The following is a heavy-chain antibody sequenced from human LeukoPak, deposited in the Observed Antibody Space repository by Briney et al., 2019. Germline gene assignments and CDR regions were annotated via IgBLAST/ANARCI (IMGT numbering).Heavy chain of an antibody. Sequence: SETLSLTCTVSGGSISSSSYYWGWIRQPPGKGLEWIGSIYYSGSTYYNPSLKSRVTISVDTSKNQFSLKLSSVTAADTAVYYCARYSSSWPSAFDYWGQGTLVTASS. CDR1: GGSISSSSYY. V-gene: IGHV4-39*07. D-gene: IGHD6-13*01. CDR3: ARYSSSWPSAFDY. J-gene: IGHJ4*02. CDR2: IYYSGST.